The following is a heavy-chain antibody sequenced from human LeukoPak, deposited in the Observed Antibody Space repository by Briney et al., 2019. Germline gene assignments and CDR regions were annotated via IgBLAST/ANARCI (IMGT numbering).Heavy chain of an antibody. Sequence: GGSLRLSCAASGFTFSSYGIHWVRQAPGKGLEWVAFIRYDGSNKYYTDSVKGRFTISRDNSKNTLYLQMNSLRAEDNAVYYCAKGRGWEASYYYYYMDVWGKGPTVTISS. CDR1: GFTFSSYG. V-gene: IGHV3-30*02. D-gene: IGHD1-26*01. CDR3: AKGRGWEASYYYYYMDV. CDR2: IRYDGSNK. J-gene: IGHJ6*03.